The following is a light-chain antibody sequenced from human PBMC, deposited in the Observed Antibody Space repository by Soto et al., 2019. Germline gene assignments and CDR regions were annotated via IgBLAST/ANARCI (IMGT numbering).Light chain of an antibody. CDR3: SSYAGSNKKV. CDR1: SSDVGGYNY. J-gene: IGLJ2*01. Sequence: QSALTQPPSAYGYPGQSVTISCTGTSSDVGGYNYVSWYQQHPGKAPKLMIYEVSKRPSGVPDRFSGSKSGNTASLTVSGLQAEDEADYYCSSYAGSNKKVFGGGTKLTVL. V-gene: IGLV2-8*01. CDR2: EVS.